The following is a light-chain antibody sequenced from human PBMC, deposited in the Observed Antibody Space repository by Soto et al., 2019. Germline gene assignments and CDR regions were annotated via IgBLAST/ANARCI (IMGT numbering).Light chain of an antibody. CDR2: DAS. Sequence: DIQMTQSPSTLSAFVGDRVSITCRASWSISTFLAWYQQKPATAPKVLIYDASTLQSGVPSRFSGSGSGTEFTLTILSLQADDFATYYCQQYETFSTFGQGTKLEIK. V-gene: IGKV1-5*01. J-gene: IGKJ2*01. CDR1: WSISTF. CDR3: QQYETFST.